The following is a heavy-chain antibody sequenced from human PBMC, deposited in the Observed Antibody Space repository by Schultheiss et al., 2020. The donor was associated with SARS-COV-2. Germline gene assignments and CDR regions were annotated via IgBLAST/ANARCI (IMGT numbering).Heavy chain of an antibody. D-gene: IGHD4-17*01. Sequence: SETLSLTCTVSGGSISSYYWSWIRQPAGKGLEWIGYIYYSGSTNYNPSLKSRVTISVDTSKNQFSLKLSSVTAADTAVYYCARDLTYGDYGMDVWGQGTTVTVSS. J-gene: IGHJ6*02. CDR2: IYYSGST. V-gene: IGHV4-59*12. CDR3: ARDLTYGDYGMDV. CDR1: GGSISSYY.